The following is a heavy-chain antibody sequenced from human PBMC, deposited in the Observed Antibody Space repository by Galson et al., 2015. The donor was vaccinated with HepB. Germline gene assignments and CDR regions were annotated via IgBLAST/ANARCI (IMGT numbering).Heavy chain of an antibody. D-gene: IGHD4-17*01. J-gene: IGHJ6*02. Sequence: SLRLSCAASGFTFSSYGMHWVRQAPGKGLEWVAVIWYDGSNKYYADSVKGRFTISRDNSKNTLYLQMNSLRAEDTAVYYCARDFGRGAYGDYGNYYYYGMDVWGQGTTVTVSS. CDR3: ARDFGRGAYGDYGNYYYYGMDV. CDR2: IWYDGSNK. CDR1: GFTFSSYG. V-gene: IGHV3-33*08.